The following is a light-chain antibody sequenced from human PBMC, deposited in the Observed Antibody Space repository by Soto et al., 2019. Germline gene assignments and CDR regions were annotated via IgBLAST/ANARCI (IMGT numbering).Light chain of an antibody. Sequence: QSVLTQPASVSGSPGQSITISCTGSSSDIGSQNFVAWYQHQPGKAPKLIISDVSNRPFGVSTRFSGSRSGNTAFLTLSGLHADDEADYYCSSYARSTSVVFGGGTKLTVL. V-gene: IGLV2-14*03. CDR1: SSDIGSQNF. J-gene: IGLJ3*02. CDR3: SSYARSTSVV. CDR2: DVS.